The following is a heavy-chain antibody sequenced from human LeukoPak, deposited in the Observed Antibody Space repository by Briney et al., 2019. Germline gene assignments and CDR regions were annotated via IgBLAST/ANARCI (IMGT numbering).Heavy chain of an antibody. Sequence: PSETLSLTCGVSGGSITSTNYWTWVRQPPGKGLEWIGEVNLQGSTNYNPSLMGRVAIPVDMSENHISLQLTSVTAADTAVYYCAREVYSSGWSSFDYWGQGALVTVSS. J-gene: IGHJ4*02. D-gene: IGHD6-19*01. V-gene: IGHV4-4*02. CDR2: VNLQGST. CDR1: GGSITSTNY. CDR3: AREVYSSGWSSFDY.